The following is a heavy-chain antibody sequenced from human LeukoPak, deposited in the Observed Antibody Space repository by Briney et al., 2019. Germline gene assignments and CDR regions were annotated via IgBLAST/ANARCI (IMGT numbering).Heavy chain of an antibody. J-gene: IGHJ4*02. CDR1: GGSFSGYY. V-gene: IGHV4-34*01. CDR3: ARDREVWFGELLEFDY. CDR2: INHSGST. D-gene: IGHD3-10*01. Sequence: SETLSLTCAVYGGSFSGYYWSWIRQPPGKGLEWIGEINHSGSTNYNPSLKSRVTISVDTSKNQFSLKLSSVTAEDTAVYYCARDREVWFGELLEFDYWGQGTLVTVSS.